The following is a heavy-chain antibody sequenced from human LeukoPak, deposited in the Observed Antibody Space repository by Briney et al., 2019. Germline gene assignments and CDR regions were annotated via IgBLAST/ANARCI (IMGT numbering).Heavy chain of an antibody. V-gene: IGHV4-4*02. CDR3: SRENGAFSPFGY. CDR2: ISLSGLP. CDR1: GGSITSTNW. Sequence: SGTLSLTCGVSGGSITSTNWWSWVRQPPGQGLEWIGEISLSGLPNYNPSLTSRVTMALDKSKNHLSLNLTSVTAAGTAVYYCSRENGAFSPFGYWGQGTLVTVPS. D-gene: IGHD2-8*01. J-gene: IGHJ4*02.